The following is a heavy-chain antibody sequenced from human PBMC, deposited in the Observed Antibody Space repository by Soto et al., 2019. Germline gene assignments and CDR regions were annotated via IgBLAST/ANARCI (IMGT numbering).Heavy chain of an antibody. Sequence: GGSLRLSCAGSGFTFINYAMNWVRQAPGKGLEWVSSISGGGDATFFADSVRGRFTISRDNSKNTVTLQMNSLGVDDTAVYYCARKILGSTSRPNYWYFDLWGRGTLVTVSS. CDR1: GFTFINYA. J-gene: IGHJ2*01. CDR3: ARKILGSTSRPNYWYFDL. V-gene: IGHV3-23*01. CDR2: ISGGGDAT. D-gene: IGHD2-2*01.